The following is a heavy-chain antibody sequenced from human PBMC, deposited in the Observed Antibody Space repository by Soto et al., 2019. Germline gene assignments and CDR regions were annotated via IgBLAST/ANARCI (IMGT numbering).Heavy chain of an antibody. J-gene: IGHJ5*02. D-gene: IGHD6-13*01. CDR3: ARSIVAAGNRWFDP. V-gene: IGHV2-70*04. CDR2: IDWDDDK. CDR1: GFSLSTIGIR. Sequence: PTLVKPTQPRKLTCTFYGFSLSTIGIRVSWIRPPPGTALEWLARIDWDDDKLYITSLKTRLTISKDTSKNQVVLTMTNMDPVDTATYYCARSIVAAGNRWFDPWGQGTLVTVSS.